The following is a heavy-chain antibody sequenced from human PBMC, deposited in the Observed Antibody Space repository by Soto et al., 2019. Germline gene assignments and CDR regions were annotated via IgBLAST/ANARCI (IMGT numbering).Heavy chain of an antibody. Sequence: PSETLSLTCTVSGGSISSGDYYWSWIRQPPGKGLEWIGYIYYSGSTYYNPSLKSRVTISVDTSKNQFSLKLSSVTAADTAVYYCACSSYYDFWSGYDWFDPWGQGTLVTVS. CDR2: IYYSGST. J-gene: IGHJ5*02. V-gene: IGHV4-30-4*01. CDR1: GGSISSGDYY. D-gene: IGHD3-3*01. CDR3: ACSSYYDFWSGYDWFDP.